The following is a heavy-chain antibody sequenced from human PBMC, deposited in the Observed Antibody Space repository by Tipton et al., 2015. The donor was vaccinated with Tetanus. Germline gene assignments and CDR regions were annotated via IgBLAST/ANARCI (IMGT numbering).Heavy chain of an antibody. J-gene: IGHJ4*02. D-gene: IGHD3-9*01. CDR3: ARRWGDFLTGYYDS. CDR2: IYYTRST. CDR1: GGSVSSGTYY. Sequence: LRLSCTVSGGSVSSGTYYWSWIRQPPGKGLEWIGYIYYTRSTNYNPSLKSRVTISIDTSKNQLSLKLSSVTAADTAVYYCARRWGDFLTGYYDSWGQGTLVTVSS. V-gene: IGHV4-61*01.